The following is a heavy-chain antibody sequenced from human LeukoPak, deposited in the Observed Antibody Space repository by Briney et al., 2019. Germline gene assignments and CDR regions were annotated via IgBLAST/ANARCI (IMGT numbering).Heavy chain of an antibody. CDR3: AKGSSIGMHYFDY. CDR2: ISGTGGST. J-gene: IGHJ4*02. V-gene: IGHV3-23*01. D-gene: IGHD2-8*01. Sequence: PGGSLRLSCAASGFTFSSYAMSWVRQAPGKGLEWVSDISGTGGSTFYADSVKGRCTISRDNSKTTLYLQMNSLRAEDTAVYYCAKGSSIGMHYFDYWGQGTLVTVSS. CDR1: GFTFSSYA.